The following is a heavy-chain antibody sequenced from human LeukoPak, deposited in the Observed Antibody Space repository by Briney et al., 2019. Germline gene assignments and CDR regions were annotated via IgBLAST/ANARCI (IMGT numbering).Heavy chain of an antibody. D-gene: IGHD2-21*02. J-gene: IGHJ4*02. CDR1: GYTFTSYG. V-gene: IGHV1-18*01. Sequence: ASVKVSCKASGYTFTSYGISWVRQAPGQGLEWMGWISAYNGNTNYAQKLQGRVTMTTDTSTSTAYRELRSLRSDDTAVYYCARDLLETYCGGDCHPTLFDYWGQGTLVTVSS. CDR2: ISAYNGNT. CDR3: ARDLLETYCGGDCHPTLFDY.